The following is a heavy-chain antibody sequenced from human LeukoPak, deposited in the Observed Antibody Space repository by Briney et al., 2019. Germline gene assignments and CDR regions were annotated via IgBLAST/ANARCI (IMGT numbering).Heavy chain of an antibody. J-gene: IGHJ6*02. Sequence: ASVKVSCKASGYTFTGYYMHWVRQAPGQGLEWMGWINPNSGDTNYAQKFQGRVTVTRDTSISTAYMELTRLTSDDTAVYYCAMLPLESIAARGPYYYYGMDVWGQGTTVTVSS. V-gene: IGHV1-2*02. CDR3: AMLPLESIAARGPYYYYGMDV. D-gene: IGHD6-6*01. CDR1: GYTFTGYY. CDR2: INPNSGDT.